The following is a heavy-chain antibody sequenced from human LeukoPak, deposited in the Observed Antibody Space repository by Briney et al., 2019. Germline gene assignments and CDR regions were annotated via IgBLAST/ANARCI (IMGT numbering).Heavy chain of an antibody. Sequence: GGSLRLSCAASGFIVSSNYMSWVRQAPGKGLEWVSIIYSGGTIHYADSVKGRFTISRDNSKNTLYLQMNSLRAEDTAVYYCARGRRDFDYWGQGTLVTVSS. V-gene: IGHV3-53*01. CDR3: ARGRRDFDY. J-gene: IGHJ4*02. CDR1: GFIVSSNY. CDR2: IYSGGTI.